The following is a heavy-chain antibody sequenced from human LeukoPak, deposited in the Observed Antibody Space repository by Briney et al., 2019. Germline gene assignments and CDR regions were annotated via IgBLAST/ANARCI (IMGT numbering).Heavy chain of an antibody. CDR1: GDSVSSNSAA. CDR3: AREGYCSSTSCRPGVNWFDP. CDR2: TYYRSKWYN. J-gene: IGHJ5*02. D-gene: IGHD2-2*01. Sequence: SQTLSLTCAISGDSVSSNSAAWNWIRQSPSRGLEWLGRTYYRSKWYNDYAVSVKSRITINPDTSKNQFSLQLNSVTPEDTAVYYCAREGYCSSTSCRPGVNWFDPWGQGTLVTASS. V-gene: IGHV6-1*01.